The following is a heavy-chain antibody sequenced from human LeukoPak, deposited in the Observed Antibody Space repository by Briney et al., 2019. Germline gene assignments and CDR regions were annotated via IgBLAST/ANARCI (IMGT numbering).Heavy chain of an antibody. V-gene: IGHV3-66*01. CDR1: GFNINYYY. J-gene: IGHJ3*02. Sequence: PGGSLRLSCAASGFNINYYYMSWVRQSPGKGLEWVSVIYSDGTTYYTDSVKGRFTISRDNSKSTLYLQMTSLRAEDTAVYYCARVRPQDGFDIWGQGTMVTVSS. CDR2: IYSDGTT. CDR3: ARVRPQDGFDI.